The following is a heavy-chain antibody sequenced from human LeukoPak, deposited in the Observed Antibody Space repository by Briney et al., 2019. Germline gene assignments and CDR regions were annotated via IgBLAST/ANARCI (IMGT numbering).Heavy chain of an antibody. V-gene: IGHV3-7*01. J-gene: IGHJ4*02. Sequence: PGGSLRLSCTASGFTFSDYWMTWVRQAPGKGLEWVANIKQDGSAKYYVDSVKGRFTISRDNAKNSLYLQMNSPRAEDTAVYYCARGRWSFDYWGQGTLVTVSS. D-gene: IGHD3-3*01. CDR1: GFTFSDYW. CDR2: IKQDGSAK. CDR3: ARGRWSFDY.